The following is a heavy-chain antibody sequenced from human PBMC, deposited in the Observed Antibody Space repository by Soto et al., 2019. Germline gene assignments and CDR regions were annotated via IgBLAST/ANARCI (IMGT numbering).Heavy chain of an antibody. CDR3: ARDASGPFDY. D-gene: IGHD6-19*01. CDR1: GFTVSDS. J-gene: IGHJ4*02. CDR2: IHSDGST. V-gene: IGHV3-53*01. Sequence: GGSLRLSCSVAGFTVSDSMSWVRQAPGKGLECVSFIHSDGSTHYTDSVRGRFAISRDNSKNTLYLQMDRLRVDDTAVYFCARDASGPFDYWGQGTLVTVSS.